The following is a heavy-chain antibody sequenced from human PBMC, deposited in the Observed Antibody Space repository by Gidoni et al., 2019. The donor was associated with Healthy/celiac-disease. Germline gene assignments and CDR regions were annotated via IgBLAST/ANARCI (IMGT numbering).Heavy chain of an antibody. CDR1: GFTFSSYG. D-gene: IGHD6-6*01. CDR2: ISYDGSNK. J-gene: IGHJ6*03. V-gene: IGHV3-30*03. Sequence: QVQLVESGGGVVQPGRSLRLSCAASGFTFSSYGMHWVRQAPGKGLEWVAVISYDGSNKYYADSVKGRFTISRDNSKNTLYLQMNSLRAEDTAVYYCARENAARPGWTLNYYYYMDVWGKGTTVTVSS. CDR3: ARENAARPGWTLNYYYYMDV.